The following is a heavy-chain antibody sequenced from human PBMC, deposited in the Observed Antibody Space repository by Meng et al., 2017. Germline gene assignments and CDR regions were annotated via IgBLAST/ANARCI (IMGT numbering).Heavy chain of an antibody. J-gene: IGHJ4*02. CDR3: ARGFYSSGWNTFDY. Sequence: GQSKRWGEGLLGPSGTRSRTCGVYGGSFNGYYWTWIRQPPGKGLEWVGDINHSGSTNYYPSLKSRVTISLDTSKNQFSLKLRSVTAADTAVYFCARGFYSSGWNTFDYWGQGTLVTVSS. V-gene: IGHV4-34*01. CDR2: INHSGST. CDR1: GGSFNGYY. D-gene: IGHD6-19*01.